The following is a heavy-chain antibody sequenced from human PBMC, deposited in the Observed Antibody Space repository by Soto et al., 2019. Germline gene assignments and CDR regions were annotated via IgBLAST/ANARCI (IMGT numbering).Heavy chain of an antibody. D-gene: IGHD2-15*01. Sequence: SETLSLTCAVYGGSFSGYYWSWIRQPPGKGLEWIGEINHSGSTNYNPSLKSRVTISVDTSKNQFSLKLSSVTAADTAVYYCATSPSTRRMFYYYYYMDVWGKGTTVTVSS. CDR3: ATSPSTRRMFYYYYYMDV. CDR2: INHSGST. CDR1: GGSFSGYY. V-gene: IGHV4-34*01. J-gene: IGHJ6*03.